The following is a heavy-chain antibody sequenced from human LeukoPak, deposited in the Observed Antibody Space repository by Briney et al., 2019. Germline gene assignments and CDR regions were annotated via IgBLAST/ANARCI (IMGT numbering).Heavy chain of an antibody. Sequence: PGGSLRLSCAASGFTFSSYWMSWVRQAPGKGLEWVSIMYNDGDTYQRDSVKGRFTMSRDNSKNTLYLHMDSRRVEDTAMYFCAREGSDYGDYDAFDIWGRGTMVIVSS. J-gene: IGHJ3*02. CDR1: GFTFSSYW. V-gene: IGHV3-53*01. D-gene: IGHD4-17*01. CDR2: MYNDGDT. CDR3: AREGSDYGDYDAFDI.